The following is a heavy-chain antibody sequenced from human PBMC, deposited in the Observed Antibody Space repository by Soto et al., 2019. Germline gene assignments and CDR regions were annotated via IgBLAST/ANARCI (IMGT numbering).Heavy chain of an antibody. J-gene: IGHJ4*02. CDR3: VRDSHGDY. CDR2: IDHDGPT. V-gene: IGHV3-74*01. CDR1: GFIFSNYW. Sequence: EVQLVDSGGGLVQPGGSLRLSCAGSGFIFSNYWMHWVRQAPGKGLEWVSRIDHDGPTDYADSVRGLFTISRDNAENTLYLQMNSLRPEVTAVYYCVRDSHGDYWGQGTPVTVSS.